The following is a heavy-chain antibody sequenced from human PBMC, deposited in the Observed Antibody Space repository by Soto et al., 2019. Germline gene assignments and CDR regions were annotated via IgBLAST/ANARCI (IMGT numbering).Heavy chain of an antibody. D-gene: IGHD3-22*01. V-gene: IGHV3-21*01. CDR1: GFTFSSYS. J-gene: IGHJ6*02. CDR2: ISSGRSYI. Sequence: EVQLVESGGGLVKAGGSLRLSCSASGFTFSSYSMNWVRQAPGKGLEWVSSISSGRSYIYYADSVKGRFTISRDNAKNSLYLQMNSLRAEDTAVYYCARDHYDSSGFYNIFFYYYGLDVWGPGTTVIVS. CDR3: ARDHYDSSGFYNIFFYYYGLDV.